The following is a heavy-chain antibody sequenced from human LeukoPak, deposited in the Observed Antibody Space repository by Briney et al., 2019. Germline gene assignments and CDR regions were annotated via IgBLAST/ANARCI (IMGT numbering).Heavy chain of an antibody. CDR2: IRYDGSNK. CDR1: GFTFSSYG. CDR3: AKLPSSSSGSFDY. V-gene: IGHV3-30*02. Sequence: PGGSLRLSCAASGFTFSSYGMHWVRQAPGKGLEWVAFIRYDGSNKYYADSVKGRFTISRDNSKNTLYLQMNSLRAEDTAVYYCAKLPSSSSGSFDYWGQGTLVTVSS. J-gene: IGHJ4*02. D-gene: IGHD6-6*01.